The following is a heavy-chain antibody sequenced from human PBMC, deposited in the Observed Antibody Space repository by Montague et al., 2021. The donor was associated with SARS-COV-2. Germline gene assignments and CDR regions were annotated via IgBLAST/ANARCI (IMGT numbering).Heavy chain of an antibody. CDR3: ARAPSGSWADLDN. J-gene: IGHJ4*02. D-gene: IGHD5-12*01. CDR2: IYTSGTT. V-gene: IGHV4-61*02. Sequence: TLSLTCTVSGGSISSGSYYWSWIRQPAGKGLEWIGRIYTSGTTDYSFSLKSRVTISVDTSKNQFSLKLTSVSAAGTAVYDCARAPSGSWADLDNWGQGSLVTVSS. CDR1: GGSISSGSYY.